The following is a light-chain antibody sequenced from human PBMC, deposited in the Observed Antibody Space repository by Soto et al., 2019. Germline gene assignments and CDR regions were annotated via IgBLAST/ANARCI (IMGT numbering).Light chain of an antibody. CDR3: QQLNSYSQT. J-gene: IGKJ1*01. CDR2: DAS. CDR1: QGIINW. Sequence: DIPMTQSPSTLSASVGDRVDITCRASQGIINWLAWYQQKPGKAPKLLITDASSLESGVPSRFSGSGSGTEFTLTISSLQPDDFATYYCQQLNSYSQTFGQGTKVEVK. V-gene: IGKV1-5*01.